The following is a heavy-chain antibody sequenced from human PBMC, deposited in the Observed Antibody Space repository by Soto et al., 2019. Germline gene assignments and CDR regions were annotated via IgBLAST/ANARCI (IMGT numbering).Heavy chain of an antibody. CDR1: GFSLSSSGVG. Sequence: SRPTLVNPTQTLTLTCTFSGFSLSSSGVGVGWIRQPPGKALEWLALIYWDNYKQYSPSLKNRFTITKDTSKNQVVLTMTKMEPVDTGTYYCARVMGSGTVGVFDYWGQGTLVTV. CDR3: ARVMGSGTVGVFDY. J-gene: IGHJ4*02. D-gene: IGHD6-13*01. CDR2: IYWDNYK. V-gene: IGHV2-5*02.